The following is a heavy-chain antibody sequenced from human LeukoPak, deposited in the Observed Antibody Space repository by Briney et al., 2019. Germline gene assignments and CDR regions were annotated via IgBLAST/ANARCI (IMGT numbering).Heavy chain of an antibody. CDR3: ARVTLTSANFDY. CDR1: GFTFSDYY. Sequence: PGGSLRLSCGASGFTFSDYYMSWIRQAPGKGLEWVSYISSSGSTIYYADSVKGRFTISRDNAKNSLYLQMNSLRAEDTAMYYCARVTLTSANFDYWGQGTLVTVSS. J-gene: IGHJ4*02. CDR2: ISSSGSTI. V-gene: IGHV3-11*01.